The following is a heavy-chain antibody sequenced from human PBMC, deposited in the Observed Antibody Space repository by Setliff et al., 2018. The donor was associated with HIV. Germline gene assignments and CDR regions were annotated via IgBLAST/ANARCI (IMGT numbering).Heavy chain of an antibody. CDR2: INPNSGGT. Sequence: ASVKVSCKASGYTFTGYYMHWVRQAPGQGLEWMGWINPNSGGTNYTQKFQGWVTMTRDTSISTAYMELSRLRSDDTAVYYCARSQGIVPAAPLWYWGQGTLVTVSS. CDR1: GYTFTGYY. J-gene: IGHJ4*02. D-gene: IGHD2-2*01. CDR3: ARSQGIVPAAPLWY. V-gene: IGHV1-2*04.